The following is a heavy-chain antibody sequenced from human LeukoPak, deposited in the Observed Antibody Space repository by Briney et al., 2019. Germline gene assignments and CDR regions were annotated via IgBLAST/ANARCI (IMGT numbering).Heavy chain of an antibody. Sequence: AGGYLRLYCAASGFTFDDYAMHWVRQAPGKGLEWVSGISWNSGSIGYADSVKGRFTISRDNAKNSLYLQMNSLRAEDTALYYCAKDSASSSSGPRRKGYFDYWGQGTLVTVSS. J-gene: IGHJ4*02. V-gene: IGHV3-9*01. CDR1: GFTFDDYA. D-gene: IGHD6-13*01. CDR3: AKDSASSSSGPRRKGYFDY. CDR2: ISWNSGSI.